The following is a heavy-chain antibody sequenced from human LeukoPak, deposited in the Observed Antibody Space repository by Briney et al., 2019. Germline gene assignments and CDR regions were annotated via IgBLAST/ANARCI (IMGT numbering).Heavy chain of an antibody. CDR3: ARRSLVRTVGYYYGMDV. CDR2: IYYSGST. Sequence: SETLSLTCTVSGASISSDYWSWIRQPPGKGLEWIGYIYYSGSTNYNPSLKSRATISVDTSKKQFSLKLSSVTAADTAVYYCARRSLVRTVGYYYGMDVLGQGTTVTVSS. J-gene: IGHJ6*02. V-gene: IGHV4-59*08. CDR1: GASISSDY. D-gene: IGHD1-26*01.